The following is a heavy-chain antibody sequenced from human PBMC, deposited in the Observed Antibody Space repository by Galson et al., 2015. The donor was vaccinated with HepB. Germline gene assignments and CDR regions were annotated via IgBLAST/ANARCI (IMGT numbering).Heavy chain of an antibody. CDR2: IYHSGGT. J-gene: IGHJ5*02. D-gene: IGHD3-22*01. Sequence: TLSLTCAVSGGSISTSNWWNWVRQPPGKGLDWIGEIYHSGGTNYNPPLKSRVTISVDKSRNQFSLKLNSVTAADTAVYYCARKSYDSSGRFDPWGQGTLVTVSS. CDR1: GGSISTSNW. V-gene: IGHV4-4*02. CDR3: ARKSYDSSGRFDP.